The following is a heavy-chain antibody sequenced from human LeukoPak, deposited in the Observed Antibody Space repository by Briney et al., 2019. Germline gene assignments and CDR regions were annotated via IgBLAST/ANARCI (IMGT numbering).Heavy chain of an antibody. V-gene: IGHV4-59*01. J-gene: IGHJ4*02. CDR3: ARGFDSKSTYFDY. Sequence: SETLSLTCTVSGGSISNYYWNWLRQPPGKGLEWIGYIYYSGSTNYNPSLKSRVTMSLDTSKNQFSLRLTSVTAADTAVYYCARGFDSKSTYFDYWGQGTLVTVSS. CDR2: IYYSGST. CDR1: GGSISNYY. D-gene: IGHD5-12*01.